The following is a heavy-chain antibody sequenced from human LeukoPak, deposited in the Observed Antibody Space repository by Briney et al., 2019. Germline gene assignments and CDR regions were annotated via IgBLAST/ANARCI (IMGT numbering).Heavy chain of an antibody. J-gene: IGHJ3*02. Sequence: GGSLRLSCAASGFTVSNNYMSWVRQAPGKGLEWVSVIYSGGTTYYADPVRGRFTISRDSSKNTLYLRMNSLRAEDTAVYYCARDQRYYGSGSDAFDIWGQGTMVTVSS. CDR1: GFTVSNNY. CDR2: IYSGGTT. D-gene: IGHD3-10*01. CDR3: ARDQRYYGSGSDAFDI. V-gene: IGHV3-53*01.